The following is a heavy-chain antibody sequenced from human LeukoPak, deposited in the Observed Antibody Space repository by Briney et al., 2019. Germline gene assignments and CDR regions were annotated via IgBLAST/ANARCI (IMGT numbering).Heavy chain of an antibody. CDR1: GGSISSYY. V-gene: IGHV4-59*01. D-gene: IGHD3-22*01. CDR2: IYYSGST. Sequence: SETLSLTCTVSGGSISSYYWSWIRQPPGKGLEWIGYIYYSGSTYYNPSLKSRVTISVDTSKNQFSLKLSSVTAADTAVYYCARGYYYDSSGYFFDNWLDPWGQGTLVTVSS. J-gene: IGHJ5*02. CDR3: ARGYYYDSSGYFFDNWLDP.